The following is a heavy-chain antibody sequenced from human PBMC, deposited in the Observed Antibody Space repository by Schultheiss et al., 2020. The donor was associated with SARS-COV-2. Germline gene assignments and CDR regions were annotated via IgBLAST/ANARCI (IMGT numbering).Heavy chain of an antibody. CDR3: AKERTTRN. CDR2: ISWNSGTI. J-gene: IGHJ4*02. CDR1: GFTFSTYW. Sequence: GGSLRLSCAASGFTFSTYWLSWVRQAPGKGLEWVSGISWNSGTIAYADSVKGRFTISRDNSKNTLYLQMNSLRADDTAVYLCAKERTTRNWGQGTQVTVSS. D-gene: IGHD1-1*01. V-gene: IGHV3-23*01.